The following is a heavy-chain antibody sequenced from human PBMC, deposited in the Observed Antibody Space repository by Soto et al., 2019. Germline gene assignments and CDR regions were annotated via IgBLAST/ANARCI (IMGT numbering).Heavy chain of an antibody. V-gene: IGHV1-18*01. Sequence: SVKVSCKASGYNFLTYGISWLRQAPGRGLEWMGWISTDNTHRNYAQNFQERVTMTTDTSTNTAYMELRSLRSDDTAIYYCARDRPGISVIRAVKTYNYFDPWGQGTLVTVSS. CDR2: ISTDNTHR. CDR1: GYNFLTYG. CDR3: ARDRPGISVIRAVKTYNYFDP. D-gene: IGHD3-10*01. J-gene: IGHJ5*02.